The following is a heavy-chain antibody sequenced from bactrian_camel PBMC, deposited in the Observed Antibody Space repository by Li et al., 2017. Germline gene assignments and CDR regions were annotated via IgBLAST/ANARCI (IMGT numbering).Heavy chain of an antibody. J-gene: IGHJ4*01. CDR1: GFTFSSAA. V-gene: IGHV3S40*01. CDR3: ARPATPAYVLSGYDY. CDR2: IVSGGGST. Sequence: VQLVESGGGLVQPGGSLRLSCVASGFTFSSAAMSWVRQAPGKGLEWVACIVSGGGSTYYADSVKGRFTISRDNAKNIVYLQLNSLKDEDQAMYYCARPATPAYVLSGYDYWGQGTQVTVS. D-gene: IGHD1*01.